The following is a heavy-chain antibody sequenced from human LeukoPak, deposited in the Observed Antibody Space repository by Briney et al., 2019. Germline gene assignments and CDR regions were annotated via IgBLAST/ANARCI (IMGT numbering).Heavy chain of an antibody. CDR1: GVSFSDYY. CDR3: ARGYSRVLIDD. Sequence: SETLSLTCAVYGVSFSDYYWSWIRQPPGQWLEWIGEIQQSVYTNYNPSLKSRVTISVDTSKNQLSLKLSSVTAADTAVYYCARGYSRVLIDDWGQGTLVTVSS. J-gene: IGHJ4*02. CDR2: IQQSVYT. V-gene: IGHV4-34*01. D-gene: IGHD1-26*01.